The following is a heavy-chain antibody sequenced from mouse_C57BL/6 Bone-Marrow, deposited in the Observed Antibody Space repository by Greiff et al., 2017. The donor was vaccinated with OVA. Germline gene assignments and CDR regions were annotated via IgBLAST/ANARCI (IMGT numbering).Heavy chain of an antibody. CDR3: ARNWDGY. Sequence: QVQLQQPGAELVMPGASVKLSCKASGYTFTSYWMHWVKQRPGQGLEWIGEIDPSDSYTNYNQKVKGKSTLTVDTSSITAYMQLSSLTSEDSAVYYCARNWDGYWGQGTTLTVSS. V-gene: IGHV1-69*01. CDR1: GYTFTSYW. J-gene: IGHJ2*01. CDR2: IDPSDSYT. D-gene: IGHD4-1*01.